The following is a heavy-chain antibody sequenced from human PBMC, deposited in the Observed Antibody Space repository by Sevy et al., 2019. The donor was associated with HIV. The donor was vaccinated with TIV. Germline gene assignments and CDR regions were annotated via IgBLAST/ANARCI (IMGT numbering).Heavy chain of an antibody. D-gene: IGHD6-19*01. CDR2: ISRSSSTI. Sequence: GGSLRLSCAASGFTFSSYSMNWVRQAPGKGLEWVSYISRSSSTIYYVDSVKGRFTISRDNAKNSLYLQMNSLRAEDTAVYYCARSPPYSSGWYGIDYWGQGTLVTVSP. CDR1: GFTFSSYS. CDR3: ARSPPYSSGWYGIDY. V-gene: IGHV3-48*01. J-gene: IGHJ4*02.